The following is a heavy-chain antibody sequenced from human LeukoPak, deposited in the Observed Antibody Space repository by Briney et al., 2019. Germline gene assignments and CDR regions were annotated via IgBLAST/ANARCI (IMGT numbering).Heavy chain of an antibody. V-gene: IGHV3-15*01. D-gene: IGHD4-23*01. J-gene: IGHJ4*02. CDR3: TTVGDYVGEASFDY. CDR1: VLTYLDAW. Sequence: PGWSLRLSCAASVLTYLDAWMSWVRQPRAKGLDWVGRIKSKTWGGTTDYTARVRGRFTISIDDSKNTLYLQMNILKTEDTAVYYCTTVGDYVGEASFDYWGQGTMVTVSS. CDR2: IKSKTWGGTT.